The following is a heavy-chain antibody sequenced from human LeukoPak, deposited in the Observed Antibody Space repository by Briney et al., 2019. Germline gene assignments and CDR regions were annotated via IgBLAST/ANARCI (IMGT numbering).Heavy chain of an antibody. CDR1: GFFFSSYT. CDR3: AREDDSWGPNNLDL. D-gene: IGHD7-27*01. J-gene: IGHJ3*01. CDR2: ISSSSSYI. Sequence: GGSLRLSCAASGFFFSSYTMDWVRQAPGKGLEWVSSISSSSSYIYYADSVKGRFTISRDNAKNSLYLQMNSLRDEDTAVYYCAREDDSWGPNNLDLWGQGTMVTVSS. V-gene: IGHV3-21*01.